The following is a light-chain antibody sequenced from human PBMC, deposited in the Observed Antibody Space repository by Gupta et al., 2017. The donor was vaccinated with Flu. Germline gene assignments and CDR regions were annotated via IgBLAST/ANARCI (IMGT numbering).Light chain of an antibody. CDR1: RSNSGSNY. CDR2: RNN. Sequence: QSVLPQPPSESVTPGHRVTIFCSGSRSNSGSNYVYWYQQLPGPSPKLLIYRNNQRRSGVPVRCSGSKSGTSASLAISGLRSEDEAYYYCAAWDDIRSFLIGGGTKLTVL. CDR3: AAWDDIRSFL. J-gene: IGLJ2*01. V-gene: IGLV1-47*01.